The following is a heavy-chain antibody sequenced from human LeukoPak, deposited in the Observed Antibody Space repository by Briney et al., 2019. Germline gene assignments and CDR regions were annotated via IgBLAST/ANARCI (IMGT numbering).Heavy chain of an antibody. CDR3: SREFNSKFDI. Sequence: GGSLRLSCGPSGFTFRTNYMNWVRQAPGKGLEWVARIKNKASSFATEYAASVRGRFTISRDDSKDSLYLQMNSLKADDTAIYYCSREFNSKFDIWGQGTLVTVSS. CDR1: GFTFRTNY. D-gene: IGHD4-23*01. CDR2: IKNKASSFAT. J-gene: IGHJ5*02. V-gene: IGHV3-72*01.